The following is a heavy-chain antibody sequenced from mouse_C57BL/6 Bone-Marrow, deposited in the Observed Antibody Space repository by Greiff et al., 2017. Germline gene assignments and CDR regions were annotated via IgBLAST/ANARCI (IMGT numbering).Heavy chain of an antibody. CDR3: TRRGLWPHYYAMDY. CDR2: ISRGGDYI. CDR1: GFTFSSYA. V-gene: IGHV5-9-1*02. D-gene: IGHD1-1*02. Sequence: EVQVVESGEGLVKPGGSLKLSCAASGFTFSSYAMSWVRQTPEKRLEWVAYISRGGDYIYYADTVKGRFTISRDKARNTLYLQMSSLKSEDTAMYYCTRRGLWPHYYAMDYWGQGTSVTVSS. J-gene: IGHJ4*01.